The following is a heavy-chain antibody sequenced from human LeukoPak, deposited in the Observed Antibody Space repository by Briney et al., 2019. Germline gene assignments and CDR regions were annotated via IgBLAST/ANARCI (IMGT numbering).Heavy chain of an antibody. CDR2: INHSGST. D-gene: IGHD1-26*01. Sequence: SETLSLTCAVYGGSFSGYYWSWIRQPPGKGLEWIGEINHSGSTNYNPSLKSRVTISVDTSKNQFSLKLSSVTAADTAVYYRASPSRVGAFDIWGQGTMVTVSS. J-gene: IGHJ3*02. V-gene: IGHV4-34*01. CDR1: GGSFSGYY. CDR3: ASPSRVGAFDI.